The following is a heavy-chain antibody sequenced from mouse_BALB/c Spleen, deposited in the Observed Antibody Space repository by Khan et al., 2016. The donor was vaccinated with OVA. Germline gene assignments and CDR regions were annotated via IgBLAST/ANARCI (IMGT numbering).Heavy chain of an antibody. CDR3: VKGNRYVDYAMDY. Sequence: QVQLQQSGAELVRPGTSVKMSCKAAGYTFTNYWIGWVIQRPGHGLEWIGDIYPGGGYTNYNEKFKGKATLTADTSSSTAYMQLSSLTSEDSAIYYCVKGNRYVDYAMDYWGQGTSVTVSS. V-gene: IGHV1-63*02. CDR2: IYPGGGYT. D-gene: IGHD2-14*01. CDR1: GYTFTNYW. J-gene: IGHJ4*01.